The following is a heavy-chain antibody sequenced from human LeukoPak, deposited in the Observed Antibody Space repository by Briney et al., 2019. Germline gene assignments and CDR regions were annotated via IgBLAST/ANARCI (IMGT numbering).Heavy chain of an antibody. V-gene: IGHV4-34*01. CDR3: ARRRAGLRRDLWFDP. D-gene: IGHD2-15*01. J-gene: IGHJ5*02. CDR1: GGSFSGYY. Sequence: SETLSLTCAVSGGSFSGYYWSCIRQPPGKGLEWIGEINHSGSTNYNPSLKSRVTISVDTSKNQFSLKLSSVTAADTAVYYCARRRAGLRRDLWFDPWGQGTLVTVSS. CDR2: INHSGST.